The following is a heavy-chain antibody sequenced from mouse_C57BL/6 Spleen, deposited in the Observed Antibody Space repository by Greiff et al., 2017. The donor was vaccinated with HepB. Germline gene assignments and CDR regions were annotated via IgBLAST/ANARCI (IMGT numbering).Heavy chain of an antibody. CDR1: GFSLTSYG. CDR2: IWSGGST. Sequence: QVQLKESGPGLVQPSQSLSITCTVSGFSLTSYGVHWVRQSPGKGLEWLGVIWSGGSTDYNAAFISRLSISKDNSKSQVFFKMNSLQADDTAIYYCATNYYGSSYVDAMDYWGQGTSVTVSS. V-gene: IGHV2-2*01. CDR3: ATNYYGSSYVDAMDY. D-gene: IGHD1-1*01. J-gene: IGHJ4*01.